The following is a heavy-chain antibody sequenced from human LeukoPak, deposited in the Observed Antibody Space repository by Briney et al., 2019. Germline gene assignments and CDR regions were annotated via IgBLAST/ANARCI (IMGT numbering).Heavy chain of an antibody. CDR3: ASALVPAAINYYYMDV. Sequence: SVKVSCKASGGTFSSYAISWVRQAPGQGLEWMGGIIPIFGTANYAQKFQGRVTITADESTSTAYMELSSLRSEDTAVYYCASALVPAAINYYYMDVWGKGTTVTISS. D-gene: IGHD2-2*02. CDR2: IIPIFGTA. J-gene: IGHJ6*03. CDR1: GGTFSSYA. V-gene: IGHV1-69*13.